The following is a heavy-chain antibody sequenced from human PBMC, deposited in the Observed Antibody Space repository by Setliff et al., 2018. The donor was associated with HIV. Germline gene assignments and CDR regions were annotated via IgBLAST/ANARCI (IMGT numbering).Heavy chain of an antibody. CDR1: GGSFSGYY. CDR3: ASSYPNYNYGNYDFWSGYYHDDAFDI. V-gene: IGHV4-34*01. J-gene: IGHJ3*02. Sequence: SETLSLTCAVYGGSFSGYYWSWIRQPPGKGLEWIGEINHSGSTNYNPSLQSRVTISVDRSQNQFSLRLRSVTATDTAVYYCASSYPNYNYGNYDFWSGYYHDDAFDIWGQGTMVT. CDR2: INHSGST. D-gene: IGHD3-3*01.